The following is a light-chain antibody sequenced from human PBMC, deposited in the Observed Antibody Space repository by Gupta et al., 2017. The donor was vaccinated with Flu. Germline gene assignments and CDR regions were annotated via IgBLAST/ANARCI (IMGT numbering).Light chain of an antibody. CDR3: CSYIGGSSWV. J-gene: IGLJ3*02. CDR1: SSDVGGYNL. CDR2: EVR. Sequence: SSDVGGYNLVSWYQHHPARAPKLMIYEVRKRPSGVSSRFSSSKSGNTASLTISGLQAEDEADYYCCSYIGGSSWVFGGGTKLTVL. V-gene: IGLV2-23*02.